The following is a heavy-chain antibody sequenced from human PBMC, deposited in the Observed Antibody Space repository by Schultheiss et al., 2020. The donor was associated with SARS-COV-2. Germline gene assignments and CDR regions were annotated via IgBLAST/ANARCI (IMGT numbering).Heavy chain of an antibody. CDR3: ARGSGDEIYYYYGMDV. CDR1: GDSVSSNSAA. CDR2: TYYRSKWYN. V-gene: IGHV6-1*01. J-gene: IGHJ6*04. D-gene: IGHD1-26*01. Sequence: SQTLSLTCAISGDSVSSNSAAWNWIRQSPSRGLEWLGRTYYRSKWYNDYAVSVKSRITINPDTSKNQFSLHLNSVTPEDTAVYYCARGSGDEIYYYYGMDVWGKGTTVTVSS.